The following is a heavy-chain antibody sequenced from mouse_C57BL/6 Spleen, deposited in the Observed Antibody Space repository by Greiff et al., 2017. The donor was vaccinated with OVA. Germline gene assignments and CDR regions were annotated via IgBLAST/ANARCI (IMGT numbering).Heavy chain of an antibody. D-gene: IGHD2-4*01. CDR3: ARRDYDGDWYCDV. CDR1: GYTFTSYG. Sequence: QVQLKESGAELARPGASVKLSCKASGYTFTSYGISWVKQRTGQGLEWIGEIYPRSGNTYYNEKFKGKATLTADKSSSTAYMELRSMTSEDSAVYFCARRDYDGDWYCDVWGTGTTVTVSS. V-gene: IGHV1-81*01. J-gene: IGHJ1*03. CDR2: IYPRSGNT.